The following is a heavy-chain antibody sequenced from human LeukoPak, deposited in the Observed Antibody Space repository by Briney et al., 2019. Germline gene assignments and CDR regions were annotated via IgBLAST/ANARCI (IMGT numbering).Heavy chain of an antibody. CDR2: LGSTAYGGTT. D-gene: IGHD3-9*01. J-gene: IGHJ4*02. CDR1: GFTFSNYP. V-gene: IGHV3-49*04. CDR3: TRPYYDYLTGYYSDY. Sequence: GGSLRLSCTTSGFTFSNYPMSWVRQAPGKGLEWLALLGSTAYGGTTKYAASVKGRFTISRDDSKSIAYLQMNSLKTEDTAVYYCTRPYYDYLTGYYSDYWGQGTLVTVSS.